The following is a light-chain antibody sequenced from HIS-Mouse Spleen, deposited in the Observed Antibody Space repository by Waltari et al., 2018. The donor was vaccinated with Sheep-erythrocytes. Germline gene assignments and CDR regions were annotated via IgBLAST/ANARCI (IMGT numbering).Light chain of an antibody. CDR2: DAS. CDR3: QQRSNWYT. Sequence: EIVLTQSPATLSLSPGERATLSCRASQSVSSYLAWYQQKPGQAPRLLIDDASNRATGIPARFSGSGCGTDFTFNISSLEPEDFAVYYCQQRSNWYTFGQGTKLEIK. V-gene: IGKV3-11*01. CDR1: QSVSSY. J-gene: IGKJ2*01.